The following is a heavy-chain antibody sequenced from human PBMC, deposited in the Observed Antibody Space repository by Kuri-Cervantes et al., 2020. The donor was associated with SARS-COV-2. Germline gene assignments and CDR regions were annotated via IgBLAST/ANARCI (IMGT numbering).Heavy chain of an antibody. V-gene: IGHV3-11*01. CDR3: ARDSITMVQGVTSDAFDI. J-gene: IGHJ3*02. Sequence: LSLTCAASGFTFSDYYMSWIRQAPGKGLEWVSYISSSGSTIYYADSVKGRFTISRDNAKNSLYLQMNSLRAEDTAVYHCARDSITMVQGVTSDAFDIWGQGTMVTVSS. CDR2: ISSSGSTI. CDR1: GFTFSDYY. D-gene: IGHD3-10*01.